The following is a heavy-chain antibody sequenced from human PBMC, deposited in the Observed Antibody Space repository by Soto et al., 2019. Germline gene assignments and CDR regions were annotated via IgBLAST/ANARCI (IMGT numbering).Heavy chain of an antibody. CDR2: INHSGST. J-gene: IGHJ6*03. Sequence: SETLSLTCAVYDGSFSDYDWTWIRQSPGKGLEWIGEINHSGSTSYKSTLKSRVTISIDTSKNKFSLKLTSVTASDTAVYYCARGKFGFSYYYYYYLDVWGKGTTVTV. D-gene: IGHD2-21*01. CDR1: DGSFSDYD. V-gene: IGHV4-34*01. CDR3: ARGKFGFSYYYYYYLDV.